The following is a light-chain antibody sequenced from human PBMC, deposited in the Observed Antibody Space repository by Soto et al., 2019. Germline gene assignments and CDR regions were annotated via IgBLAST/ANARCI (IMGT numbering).Light chain of an antibody. CDR2: DVT. Sequence: QSALTQPRSVSGSPGQSVTISCTGTYSDVGLYDYLSWYQQHPGKAPKLIISDVTKRPSGVPDRFSGSKSGNTASLTISGLQAEDEAHYYCCSYAGTYTYVFGSGTKLTVL. CDR1: YSDVGLYDY. J-gene: IGLJ1*01. CDR3: CSYAGTYTYV. V-gene: IGLV2-11*01.